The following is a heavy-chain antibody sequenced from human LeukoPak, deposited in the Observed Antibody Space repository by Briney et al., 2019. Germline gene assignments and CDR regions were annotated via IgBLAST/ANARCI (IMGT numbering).Heavy chain of an antibody. J-gene: IGHJ6*02. V-gene: IGHV3-30*03. Sequence: GSLRLSCAASGFTFSSYGMHWVRQAPGKGLGWVAVISYDGSNKYYADSVKGRFTISRDNSKNTLYLQMNSLRAEDTAVYYCARRPIKYYYYGMDVWGQGTTVTVSS. CDR1: GFTFSSYG. CDR3: ARRPIKYYYYGMDV. CDR2: ISYDGSNK.